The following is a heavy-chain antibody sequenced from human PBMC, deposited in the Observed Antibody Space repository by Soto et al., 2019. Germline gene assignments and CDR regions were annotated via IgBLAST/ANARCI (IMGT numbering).Heavy chain of an antibody. J-gene: IGHJ4*02. Sequence: EEKLVESGGGLVQPGGSLRLSCAASGCSLGPYWMHWVRQVPGKGLVWVARINGDGSTTNYADPVKGRFTISRDSSKNTLYLQINSLRAEYTAVYHCARAERHGEYWGEGTLVTVSS. V-gene: IGHV3-74*01. CDR1: GCSLGPYW. CDR2: INGDGSTT. D-gene: IGHD3-3*01. CDR3: ARAERHGEY.